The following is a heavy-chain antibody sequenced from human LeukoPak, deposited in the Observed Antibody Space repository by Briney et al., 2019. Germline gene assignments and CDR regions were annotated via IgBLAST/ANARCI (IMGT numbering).Heavy chain of an antibody. J-gene: IGHJ4*02. CDR3: AILVVTATPLGPDY. CDR2: IRYDGSNK. Sequence: GGSLRLSCAASGFTFSSYGMHWVRQAPGKGLEWVAFIRYDGSNKYYADSVKGRFTISRDNSKNTLYLQMNSLRAEDTAVYYCAILVVTATPLGPDYWGQGTLVTVSS. D-gene: IGHD2-21*02. V-gene: IGHV3-30*02. CDR1: GFTFSSYG.